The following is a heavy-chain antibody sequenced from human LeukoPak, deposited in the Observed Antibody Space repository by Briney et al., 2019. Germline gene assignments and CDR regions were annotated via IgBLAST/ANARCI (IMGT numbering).Heavy chain of an antibody. CDR3: ARGPASSGDYYYGMDV. D-gene: IGHD6-25*01. J-gene: IGHJ6*02. CDR2: IYYSGST. V-gene: IGHV4-59*01. CDR1: GGSLSSYY. Sequence: SETLSLTCTVSGGSLSSYYWSWIRQPPGKGLEWIGYIYYSGSTNYNPSLKSRVTISVDTSKKQFSLKLSSVTAADTAVYYCARGPASSGDYYYGMDVWGQGTTVTVSS.